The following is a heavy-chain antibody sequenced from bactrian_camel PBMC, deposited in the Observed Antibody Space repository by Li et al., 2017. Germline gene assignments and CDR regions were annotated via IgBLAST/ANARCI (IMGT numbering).Heavy chain of an antibody. V-gene: IGHV3S1*01. CDR3: AAVRLPSGTCAMTEAFDY. CDR1: GPTFSNYW. Sequence: QVQLVESGGGLVQPGGSLRLSCAASGPTFSNYWMYWIRQTPGKGLEWVSRIGSGAAAAYYADSLKGRFTISRDNAKTTLYLQMNSLQPEDTAVYYCAAVRLPSGTCAMTEAFDYWGQGTQVTVS. J-gene: IGHJ4*01. D-gene: IGHD3*01. CDR2: IGSGAAAA.